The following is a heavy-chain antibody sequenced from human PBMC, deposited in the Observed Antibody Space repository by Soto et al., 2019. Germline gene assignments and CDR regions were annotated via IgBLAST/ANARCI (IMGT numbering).Heavy chain of an antibody. CDR3: AKSDYSDFFFDS. CDR1: GFTFSSYG. D-gene: IGHD4-17*01. Sequence: QVLLVESGGGVVQPGRSLRLSCAASGFTFSSYGIHWVRQAPGKGLEWVAVISYDGSGKEYADSVKGRSTISRDNSKNTVYLQINSLRVEDTSIYYCAKSDYSDFFFDSWGQGTLVTVSS. V-gene: IGHV3-30*18. J-gene: IGHJ4*02. CDR2: ISYDGSGK.